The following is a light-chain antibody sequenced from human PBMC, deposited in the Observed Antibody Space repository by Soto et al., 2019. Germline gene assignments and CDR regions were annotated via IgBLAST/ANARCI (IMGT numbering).Light chain of an antibody. CDR3: LHRTSDSPDT. CDR1: QGISSY. CDR2: ASS. Sequence: DIQLTQSPSFLSASVGDRVTITCRASQGISSYLAWYQQKPGKAPKLLISASSTLQNGVPSRVSGSGSGTEFPLTISILQPEDFATCYGLHRTSDSPDTFGPGTKVDIK. J-gene: IGKJ3*01. V-gene: IGKV1-9*01.